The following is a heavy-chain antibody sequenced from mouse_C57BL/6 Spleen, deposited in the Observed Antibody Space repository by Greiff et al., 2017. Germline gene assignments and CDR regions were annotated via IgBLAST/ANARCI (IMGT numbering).Heavy chain of an antibody. CDR1: GYTFTSYW. V-gene: IGHV1-50*01. CDR3: ARWLPRSARGFDY. J-gene: IGHJ2*01. CDR2: IDPSDSYT. D-gene: IGHD2-2*01. Sequence: QVQLQQSGAELVKPGASVKLSCKASGYTFTSYWMKWVKQRPGQGLEWIGEIDPSDSYTNYNQKVKGKATLTVATSSSTAYMQLSSLTSEDSAVYYCARWLPRSARGFDYWGQGTTLTVSS.